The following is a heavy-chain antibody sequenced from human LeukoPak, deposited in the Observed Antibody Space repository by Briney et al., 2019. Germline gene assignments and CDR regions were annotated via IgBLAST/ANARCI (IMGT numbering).Heavy chain of an antibody. Sequence: GGSLRLSCAASGFTLSSYWMHWVRQAPGKGLVWVSRITNDGSSTSYADSVKGRFTISRDNAKNTLFLQMNSLRVEDTAVYYCARDYRYYGSSGYYSFDYWGQGTLVTVSS. CDR1: GFTLSSYW. D-gene: IGHD3-22*01. J-gene: IGHJ4*02. CDR3: ARDYRYYGSSGYYSFDY. CDR2: ITNDGSST. V-gene: IGHV3-74*01.